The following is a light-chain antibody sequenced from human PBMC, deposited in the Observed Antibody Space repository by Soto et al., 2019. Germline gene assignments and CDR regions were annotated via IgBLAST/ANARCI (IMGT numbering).Light chain of an antibody. V-gene: IGLV2-14*02. J-gene: IGLJ2*01. CDR2: EVS. Sequence: QSALTQPASVSGSPGHSITISCTGTSNDVGSYNLVSWYQQHPGKAPKLMIYEVSNRPSGVSNRFSGSKSGNTASLTISGLQAEDEADYYCSSYTSSSTPVVFGGGTKLTVL. CDR1: SNDVGSYNL. CDR3: SSYTSSSTPVV.